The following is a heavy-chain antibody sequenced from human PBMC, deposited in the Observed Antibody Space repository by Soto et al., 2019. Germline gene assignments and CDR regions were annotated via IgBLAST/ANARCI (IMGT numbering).Heavy chain of an antibody. D-gene: IGHD2-15*01. CDR3: ARGTRENCSGGSCYYPANYYYMDV. Sequence: QVQLQQWGAGLLKPSETLSLTCAVYGGSFSGYYWSWIRQPPGKGLEWIGEINHSGSTNYNPSLKSRVTISVDTSKNQFSLKLSSVTAADTAVYYCARGTRENCSGGSCYYPANYYYMDVWGKGTTVTVSS. CDR1: GGSFSGYY. J-gene: IGHJ6*03. CDR2: INHSGST. V-gene: IGHV4-34*01.